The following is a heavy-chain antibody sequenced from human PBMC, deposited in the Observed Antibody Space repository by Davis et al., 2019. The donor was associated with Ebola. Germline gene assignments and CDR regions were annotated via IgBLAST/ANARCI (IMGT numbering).Heavy chain of an antibody. D-gene: IGHD2-2*01. Sequence: MPGGSLRLSCAVSGGSFSTYYWTWIRQPPGKGLEWIGEINHRGSTNYNPSLKSRVTISLDTSKNQFSLILNSVTAADTAIYYCARGRVVVPTAMGDNFYYRLDVWGRGTTVTVSS. J-gene: IGHJ6*04. CDR3: ARGRVVVPTAMGDNFYYRLDV. V-gene: IGHV4-34*01. CDR1: GGSFSTYY. CDR2: INHRGST.